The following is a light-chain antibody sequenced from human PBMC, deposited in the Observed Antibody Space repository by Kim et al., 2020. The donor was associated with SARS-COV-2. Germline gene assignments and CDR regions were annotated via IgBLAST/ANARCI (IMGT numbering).Light chain of an antibody. V-gene: IGLV2-23*02. CDR2: EVS. Sequence: QSVLTQPASVSGSPGQSITISCTGTSSDVGSYDLVSWYQQHPGKAPKLVIYEVSQRPSGVSHRFSGSKSGNTASLTIYGLQAEDEADYYCCSYAGSGTYVFASGTKVTVL. J-gene: IGLJ1*01. CDR1: SSDVGSYDL. CDR3: CSYAGSGTYV.